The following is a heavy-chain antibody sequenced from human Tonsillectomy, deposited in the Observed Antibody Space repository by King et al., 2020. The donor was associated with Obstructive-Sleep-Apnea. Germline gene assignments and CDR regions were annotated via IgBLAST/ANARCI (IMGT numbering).Heavy chain of an antibody. V-gene: IGHV3-30*04. Sequence: VQLVESGGGVVQPGRSLRLSCAASGVTFSSYALHWVRQAPGKGLEWVAVISYDGRNEYYADSVKGRFTISRDNSKNTLYLQMNSLRAEDTAVYYCAREPVPVGDYDLTYWGQGTLVTVSS. J-gene: IGHJ4*02. D-gene: IGHD3-3*01. CDR1: GVTFSSYA. CDR3: AREPVPVGDYDLTY. CDR2: ISYDGRNE.